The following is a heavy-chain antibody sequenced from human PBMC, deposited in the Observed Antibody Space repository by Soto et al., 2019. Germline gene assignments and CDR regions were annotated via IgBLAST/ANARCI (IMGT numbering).Heavy chain of an antibody. CDR1: GFTFSSYG. CDR2: IKQDGREK. J-gene: IGHJ6*03. Sequence: PGGSLRLSCVASGFTFSSYGMHWVRQAPGKGLEWVANIKQDGREKYYVDSVKGRFTISRDNAKNSLYLQMNSLRAEDTAVYYCAVARSGYYYMDVWGKGTTVTVSS. V-gene: IGHV3-7*01. CDR3: AVARSGYYYMDV. D-gene: IGHD2-15*01.